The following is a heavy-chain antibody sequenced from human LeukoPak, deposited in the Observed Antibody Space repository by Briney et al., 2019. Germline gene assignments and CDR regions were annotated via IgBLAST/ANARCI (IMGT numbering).Heavy chain of an antibody. CDR3: ARDGRDSRVDY. Sequence: SETLSLTCTVSGGSISSSSYYWGWIRQPPGKGLEWIGSIYYSGSTYYNPPLKSRVTISVDTSKNQFSLKLSSVTAADTAVYYCARDGRDSRVDYWGQGTLVTVSS. D-gene: IGHD3-22*01. J-gene: IGHJ4*02. CDR2: IYYSGST. V-gene: IGHV4-39*07. CDR1: GGSISSSSYY.